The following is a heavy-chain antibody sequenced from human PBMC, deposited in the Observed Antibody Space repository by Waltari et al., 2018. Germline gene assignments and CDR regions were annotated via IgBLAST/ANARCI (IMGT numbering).Heavy chain of an antibody. CDR1: GFTVGSNY. V-gene: IGHV3-53*01. D-gene: IGHD4-17*01. CDR3: ARGADYGDYPDY. CDR2: IYSGGST. Sequence: EVQLVESGGGLIQPGGSLRLSCAASGFTVGSNYMSWAGQAPGKGLEWVSVIYSGGSTYYADSVTGRFTISRDNSKNTLYLQMNILRAEDTAVYYCARGADYGDYPDYWGQGTLVTVSS. J-gene: IGHJ4*02.